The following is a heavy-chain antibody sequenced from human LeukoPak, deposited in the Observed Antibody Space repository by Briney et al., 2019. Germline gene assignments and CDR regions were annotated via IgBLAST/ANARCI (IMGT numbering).Heavy chain of an antibody. CDR3: ARDSGELSYYYYYGMDV. Sequence: KSGGSLRLSCAASGFTFSSYSMNWVRQAPGKGLEWVSSISSSSSYIYYADSVKGRFTISRDNAKNSLYLQMNSLRAKDTAVYYCARDSGELSYYYYYGMDVWGQGTTVTVSS. J-gene: IGHJ6*02. CDR1: GFTFSSYS. D-gene: IGHD3-10*01. V-gene: IGHV3-21*01. CDR2: ISSSSSYI.